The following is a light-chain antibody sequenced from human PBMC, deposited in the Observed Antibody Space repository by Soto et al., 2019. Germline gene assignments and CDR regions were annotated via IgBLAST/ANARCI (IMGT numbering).Light chain of an antibody. CDR3: SSYTSSSPLVV. Sequence: QSVLTQPASVSGSPGQSITISCTGTSSDVGGYNYVSWYQQHPGKAPKLMIYEVSNRPSGVSNRFSGSKSGNTASLTISGLQAEDEADYYCSSYTSSSPLVVFGGGTQLTVL. CDR2: EVS. CDR1: SSDVGGYNY. V-gene: IGLV2-14*01. J-gene: IGLJ2*01.